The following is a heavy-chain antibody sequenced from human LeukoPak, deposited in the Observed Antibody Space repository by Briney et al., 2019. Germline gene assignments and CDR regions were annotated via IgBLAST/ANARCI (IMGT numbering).Heavy chain of an antibody. CDR3: ARSYSSGCFDY. Sequence: PGGSLRLSCAASGFTVSGNYMSWVRQAPGKGLEWVSVIYSGGSTYYADSVKGRFTISRDNSKNTLYLQMNSLRAEDTAVYCCARSYSSGCFDYWGQGTLVTVSS. CDR2: IYSGGST. D-gene: IGHD6-19*01. CDR1: GFTVSGNY. J-gene: IGHJ4*02. V-gene: IGHV3-66*02.